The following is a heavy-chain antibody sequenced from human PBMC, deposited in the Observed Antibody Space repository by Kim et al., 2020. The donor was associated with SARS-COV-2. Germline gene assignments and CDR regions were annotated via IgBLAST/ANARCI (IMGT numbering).Heavy chain of an antibody. CDR3: AKTAVRAMVRGVIGSFDY. CDR2: ISCSGGST. V-gene: IGHV3-23*01. D-gene: IGHD3-10*01. CDR1: GFTFSSYA. Sequence: GGSLRLSCAASGFTFSSYAMSWVRQAPGKGLEWVSAISCSGGSTYYADSVKGRFTISRDNSKNTLYLQMNSLRAEDTAVYYCAKTAVRAMVRGVIGSFDYWGQGTLVTVSS. J-gene: IGHJ4*02.